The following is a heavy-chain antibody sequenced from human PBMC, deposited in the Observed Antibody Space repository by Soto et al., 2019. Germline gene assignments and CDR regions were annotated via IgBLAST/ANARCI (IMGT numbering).Heavy chain of an antibody. CDR2: IRSKAYGGTT. Sequence: GGSLRLSCTASGFTFGDYAMSWFRQAPGKGLEWVGFIRSKAYGGTTEYAASVKGRFTISRDDSKSIAYLQMNSLKTEDTAVYYCTRDINPSGDIVPVMIYWGQGTLVTVSS. CDR3: TRDINPSGDIVPVMIY. CDR1: GFTFGDYA. J-gene: IGHJ4*02. V-gene: IGHV3-49*03. D-gene: IGHD2-2*01.